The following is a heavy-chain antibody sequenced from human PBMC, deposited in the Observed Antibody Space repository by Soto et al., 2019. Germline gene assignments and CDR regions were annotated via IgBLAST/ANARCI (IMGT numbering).Heavy chain of an antibody. D-gene: IGHD3-3*01. CDR2: IDTSGTKI. J-gene: IGHJ4*02. CDR1: GYTFSDYY. Sequence: QVQLVESGGDLVKPGGSLRLSCAASGYTFSDYYMSWIRQAPGKGLEWISYIDTSGTKIYYADSVKGRFTITRDKAKNPLYLEMNSLRDEDPAVYYCASHYDMWSGYLSPVDYWGQGTLVTVS. V-gene: IGHV3-11*01. CDR3: ASHYDMWSGYLSPVDY.